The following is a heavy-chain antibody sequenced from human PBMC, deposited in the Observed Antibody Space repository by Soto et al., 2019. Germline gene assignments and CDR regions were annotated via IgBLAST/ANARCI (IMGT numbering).Heavy chain of an antibody. Sequence: PSETLSLTCAVYGGSFSGYYWSWIRQPPGKGLEWIGEINHSGSTNYNPSLKSRVTISVDTSKNQFSLKLSSVTAADTAVYYCAREGEYYYGSGSYYAFDYWGQGTLVTVSS. CDR3: AREGEYYYGSGSYYAFDY. J-gene: IGHJ4*02. D-gene: IGHD3-10*01. CDR2: INHSGST. V-gene: IGHV4-34*01. CDR1: GGSFSGYY.